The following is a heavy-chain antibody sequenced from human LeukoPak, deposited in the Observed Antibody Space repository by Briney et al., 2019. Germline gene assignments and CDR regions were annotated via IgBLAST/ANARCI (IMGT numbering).Heavy chain of an antibody. Sequence: SETLSLTCTVSGGSISSGTYYWGWIRQPPGKGLEWIGSIYYSGSTYYNPSLKSRVTISVDTSKNQFSLKLSSVTAADTAVYYCARDDSAAGGLGFDYWGQGTLVTVSS. J-gene: IGHJ4*02. CDR1: GGSISSGTYY. CDR2: IYYSGST. CDR3: ARDDSAAGGLGFDY. V-gene: IGHV4-39*02. D-gene: IGHD6-13*01.